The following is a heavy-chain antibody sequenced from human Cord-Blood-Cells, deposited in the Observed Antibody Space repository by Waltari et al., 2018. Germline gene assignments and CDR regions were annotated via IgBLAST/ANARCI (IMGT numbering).Heavy chain of an antibody. CDR3: ATPYRWFGELWGWFDP. CDR1: GGSISSSSYY. CDR2: IYYSGGT. D-gene: IGHD3-10*01. Sequence: QLQLQESGPGLVKPSETLSLTCTVSGGSISSSSYYWGWIRQPPGKGLEWIGSIYYSGGTCYNPSLKSRVAIAVDTSKNQVSRRLSSVTAADTAVYYCATPYRWFGELWGWFDPWGQGTLVTVSS. J-gene: IGHJ5*02. V-gene: IGHV4-39*01.